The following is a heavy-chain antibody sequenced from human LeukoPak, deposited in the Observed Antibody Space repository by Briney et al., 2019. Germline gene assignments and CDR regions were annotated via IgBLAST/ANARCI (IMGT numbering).Heavy chain of an antibody. CDR2: IYYSGST. Sequence: SETLSLTCTVSGGSISSYYWTWVRQPPGKGLEYIGYIYYSGSTNYNPSLKSRVTISVDTSKNQFSLKLNSVTAADTAVYYCARVYGGGYDFRGAFDIWSQGTMVTVSS. CDR3: ARVYGGGYDFRGAFDI. J-gene: IGHJ3*02. CDR1: GGSISSYY. D-gene: IGHD5-12*01. V-gene: IGHV4-59*01.